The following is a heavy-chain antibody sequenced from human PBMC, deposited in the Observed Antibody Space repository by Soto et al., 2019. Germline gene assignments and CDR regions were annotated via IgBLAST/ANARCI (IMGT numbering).Heavy chain of an antibody. Sequence: SETLSLTCTVSGGSISSYYWSWIRQPPGKGLEWIGYIYYSGSTNYNPSLKSRVTISVDTSKNQFSLKLSSVTAADTAMYYCARTKCSGGSCYSWSLDYWGQGTPVTVSS. CDR3: ARTKCSGGSCYSWSLDY. CDR2: IYYSGST. D-gene: IGHD2-15*01. J-gene: IGHJ4*02. CDR1: GGSISSYY. V-gene: IGHV4-59*12.